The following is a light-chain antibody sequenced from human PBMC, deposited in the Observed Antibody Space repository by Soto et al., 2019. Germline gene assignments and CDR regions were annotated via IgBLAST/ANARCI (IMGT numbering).Light chain of an antibody. CDR2: GVS. V-gene: IGKV3-15*01. CDR1: ESLSYF. Sequence: EIVLTQSPATLSVSPGERVTLSCRASESLSYFLAWYQHKPGQSPRLLIYGVSTRVAGVPSRFSGGGSATDFTHTISSLQSEDFAVYYCQSYNDWPFAFGQGTKLEI. CDR3: QSYNDWPFA. J-gene: IGKJ2*01.